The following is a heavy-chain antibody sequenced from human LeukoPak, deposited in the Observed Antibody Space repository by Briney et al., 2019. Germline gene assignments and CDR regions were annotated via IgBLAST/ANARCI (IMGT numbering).Heavy chain of an antibody. J-gene: IGHJ4*02. CDR3: ARSSMTTPFDY. V-gene: IGHV3-73*01. CDR1: GFTISGSA. Sequence: GGSLSLSCAASGFTISGSAMHWVRQASGTGLEWVGRIRNKANSYATAYSASVKGRFTISRDDSKNTAYLQMNSLKTEDTAVYYCARSSMTTPFDYWGQGTLVTVSS. D-gene: IGHD1-14*01. CDR2: IRNKANSYAT.